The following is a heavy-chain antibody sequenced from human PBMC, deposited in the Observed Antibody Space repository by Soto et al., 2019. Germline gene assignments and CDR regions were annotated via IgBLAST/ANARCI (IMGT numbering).Heavy chain of an antibody. J-gene: IGHJ4*02. Sequence: SVNVSCKTSGGTFSSYAISWGLRAPGQGLEWMGGIIPIFGKANYAQKFQGRVTITADKSTSTAYMELSSLRTKPTPVYSCGRAVDTAMVFDYWGQGTLVTVSS. V-gene: IGHV1-69*06. CDR2: IIPIFGKA. D-gene: IGHD5-18*01. CDR1: GGTFSSYA. CDR3: GRAVDTAMVFDY.